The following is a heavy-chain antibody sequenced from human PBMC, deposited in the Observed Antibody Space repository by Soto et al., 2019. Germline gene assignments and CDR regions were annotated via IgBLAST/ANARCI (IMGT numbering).Heavy chain of an antibody. CDR2: ISGISSFI. D-gene: IGHD6-25*01. CDR3: ARDPQQRLADSYYYGMDV. V-gene: IGHV3-21*02. Sequence: EVQLVESGGGLVKPGGSLRLSCAASGFTFSRYGMNWVRQAPGKGLELVSAISGISSFIYYADSVKGRFTVSRDNAKNSLFVQMTSLTAEDTAVYYCARDPQQRLADSYYYGMDVWGQGTTVIVSS. J-gene: IGHJ6*02. CDR1: GFTFSRYG.